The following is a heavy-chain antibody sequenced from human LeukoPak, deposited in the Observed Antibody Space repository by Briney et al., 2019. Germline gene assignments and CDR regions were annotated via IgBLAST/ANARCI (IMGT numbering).Heavy chain of an antibody. J-gene: IGHJ4*02. D-gene: IGHD1-14*01. V-gene: IGHV3-30*04. CDR2: ISFNGANK. Sequence: GWSLTLSCVPSGFAFTSYSIHWVPKPPGRGPEWMPVISFNGANKFFADSVKGRCTISRDNSKKTVSLQMSSLRTEDTAVYYCARGGEYDGTSEIVYWGQGTLVTVSP. CDR1: GFAFTSYS. CDR3: ARGGEYDGTSEIVY.